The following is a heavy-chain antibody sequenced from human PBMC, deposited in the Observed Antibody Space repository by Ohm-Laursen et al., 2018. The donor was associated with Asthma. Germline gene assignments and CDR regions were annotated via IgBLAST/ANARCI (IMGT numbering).Heavy chain of an antibody. V-gene: IGHV3-30-3*01. J-gene: IGHJ4*02. Sequence: SLRLSCAASGFTFRSYAMHWVRQAPGKGLEWLAVISYDSSLKYYADSVNGRFTISRDESKNTLFLQMNSLRAEDTALYYCAKGDLGWYGNSAYSHWGQGTLVTVSS. CDR1: GFTFRSYA. CDR3: AKGDLGWYGNSAYSH. D-gene: IGHD3-22*01. CDR2: ISYDSSLK.